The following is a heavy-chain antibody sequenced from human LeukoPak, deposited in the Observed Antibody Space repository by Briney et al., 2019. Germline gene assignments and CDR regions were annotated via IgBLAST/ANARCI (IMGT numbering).Heavy chain of an antibody. D-gene: IGHD5-18*01. Sequence: GESLKISCKGSGYSFTSYWIGWVRQMPGKGLEWMGIIHPGDSDTRYSPSFQGQVTISADKSISTAYLQWGSLKASDTAMYYCARVPTPVDTAMVIYWGQGTLVTVSS. V-gene: IGHV5-51*01. CDR2: IHPGDSDT. CDR3: ARVPTPVDTAMVIY. J-gene: IGHJ4*02. CDR1: GYSFTSYW.